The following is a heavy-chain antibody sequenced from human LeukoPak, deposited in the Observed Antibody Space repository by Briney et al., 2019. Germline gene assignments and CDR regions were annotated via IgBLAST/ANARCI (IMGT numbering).Heavy chain of an antibody. CDR2: INHSGST. V-gene: IGHV4-34*01. CDR3: ASVITMVRGVPRNWFDP. CDR1: GGSFSGYY. Sequence: SETLSLTCAVYGGSFSGYYWSWIRQPPGKGLEWIGEINHSGSTNYNPSLKSRVTISVDTSKNQFSLKLSSVTAADTAVYYCASVITMVRGVPRNWFDPWAREPWSPSPQ. J-gene: IGHJ5*02. D-gene: IGHD3-10*01.